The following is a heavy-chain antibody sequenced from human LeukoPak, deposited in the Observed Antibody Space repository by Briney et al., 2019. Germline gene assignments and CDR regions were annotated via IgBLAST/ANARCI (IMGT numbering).Heavy chain of an antibody. V-gene: IGHV4-34*01. CDR3: ARRGIWIQWNFEY. CDR1: GGAFNDYY. D-gene: IGHD5-12*01. J-gene: IGHJ4*02. CDR2: INQGGST. Sequence: SETQSLTCAVEGGAFNDYYWSWVRQSPEKGLEWIAEINQGGSTIYNPSLKNRVTMSIDTNRKHISLQLASLTAADTAVYFCARRGIWIQWNFEYWGQGGLVTVSS.